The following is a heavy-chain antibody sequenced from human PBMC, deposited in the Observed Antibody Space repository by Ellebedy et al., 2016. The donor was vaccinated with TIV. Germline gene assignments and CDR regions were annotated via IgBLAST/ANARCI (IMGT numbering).Heavy chain of an antibody. CDR3: ATDLRYCTNGVCFKRFDAFDV. J-gene: IGHJ3*01. CDR1: GYTLTELS. CDR2: FDPEDGET. D-gene: IGHD2-8*01. V-gene: IGHV1-24*01. Sequence: AASVKVSCKVSGYTLTELSMHWARQAPGKGLEWMGGFDPEDGETIYAQKFQGRVTMTEDTSTDTAYMELSSLRSEDTAVYYCATDLRYCTNGVCFKRFDAFDVWGQGTMVTVSS.